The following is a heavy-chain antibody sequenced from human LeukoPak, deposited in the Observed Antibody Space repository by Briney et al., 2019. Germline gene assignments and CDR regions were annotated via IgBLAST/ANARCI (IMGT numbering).Heavy chain of an antibody. V-gene: IGHV1-18*01. J-gene: IGHJ3*02. CDR2: ISAYNANT. Sequence: VASVKVSCKASGYTFTNYGVSWVRQAPGQGLEWMGWISAYNANTNYAQKLQGRVTMTTDASTSTAYMELRSLRSDDTAVYYCARDHYDVLTGYAYNAFDIWGQGTMVAVSS. CDR1: GYTFTNYG. D-gene: IGHD3-9*01. CDR3: ARDHYDVLTGYAYNAFDI.